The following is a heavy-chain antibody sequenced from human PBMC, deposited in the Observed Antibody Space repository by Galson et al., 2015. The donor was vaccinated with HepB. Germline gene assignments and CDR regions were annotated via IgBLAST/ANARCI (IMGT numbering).Heavy chain of an antibody. D-gene: IGHD3-16*01. Sequence: SLRLSCAASGFIFTNHAMHWIRQAPGKPLEFVAAISYDGTYRPDADSAKGRFTISRDNSKNMLCLQMNSLRVEDAAMYYCARDIGVGGTLGVPDCWGQGALVTVSS. CDR2: ISYDGTYR. CDR3: ARDIGVGGTLGVPDC. CDR1: GFIFTNHA. V-gene: IGHV3-30-3*01. J-gene: IGHJ4*02.